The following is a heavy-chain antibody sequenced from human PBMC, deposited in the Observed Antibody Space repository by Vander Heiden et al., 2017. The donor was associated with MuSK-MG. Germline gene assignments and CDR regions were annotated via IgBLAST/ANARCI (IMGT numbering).Heavy chain of an antibody. CDR2: IMGSGDKT. Sequence: EVQLLESGGGLIQPGGSLRPSCAASGFTFTTWAMTWVRQAPGKGLEWVSAIMGSGDKTFYADSVRGRFTISRDNSKNTVYLQMNSLRAEDTAVYYCAKTVCISKFDDDAFDMWGQGTVVTVSP. J-gene: IGHJ3*02. CDR3: AKTVCISKFDDDAFDM. CDR1: GFTFTTWA. D-gene: IGHD1-20*01. V-gene: IGHV3-23*01.